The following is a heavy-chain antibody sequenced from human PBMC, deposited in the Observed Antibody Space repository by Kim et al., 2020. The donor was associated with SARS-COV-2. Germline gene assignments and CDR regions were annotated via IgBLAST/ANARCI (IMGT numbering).Heavy chain of an antibody. D-gene: IGHD6-19*01. J-gene: IGHJ4*02. CDR3: AKYHPSSGWPTFDS. V-gene: IGHV3-23*05. CDR2: VNNNNNP. CDR1: GFTFSRRA. Sequence: GGSLRLSCAASGFTFSRRAMSWVRQVPGKGLEWIASVNNNNNPYYADSVKGRFTVSRDITKDTLYLQMNSLRADDTALHYCAKYHPSSGWPTFDSWGQGTLVAVSS.